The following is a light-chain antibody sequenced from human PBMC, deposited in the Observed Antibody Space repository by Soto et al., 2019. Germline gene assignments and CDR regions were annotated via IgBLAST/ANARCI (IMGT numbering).Light chain of an antibody. CDR3: QQYNNWPIT. CDR2: AAS. J-gene: IGKJ5*01. Sequence: DIQMTQSPSTLSGSVGDRVTITCRASQTISSWLAWYQQKPGKAPKLLIYAASTLQSGVPSRFSGSGSGTDFTLTISCLQSEDFAVYYCQQYNNWPITFAQGTRLEI. CDR1: QTISSW. V-gene: IGKV1-5*01.